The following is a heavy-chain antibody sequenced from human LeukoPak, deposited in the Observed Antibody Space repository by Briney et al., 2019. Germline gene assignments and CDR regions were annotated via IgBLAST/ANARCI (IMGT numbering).Heavy chain of an antibody. Sequence: GGSLRLSCAASGFTFSDYYMSWIRQAPGKGLEWVSHISSSSSYTNYADSVKGRFTISRDNAKNSLYLQMNSLRAEDTAVYYCARPTRLGMGYFDYWGQGTLVTVSS. CDR2: ISSSSSYT. D-gene: IGHD1-1*01. CDR1: GFTFSDYY. CDR3: ARPTRLGMGYFDY. V-gene: IGHV3-11*06. J-gene: IGHJ4*02.